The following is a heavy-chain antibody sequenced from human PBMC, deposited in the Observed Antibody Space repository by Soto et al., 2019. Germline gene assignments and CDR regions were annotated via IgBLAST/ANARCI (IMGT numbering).Heavy chain of an antibody. V-gene: IGHV1-8*01. CDR3: ARAGYSSSYYYYYMDV. Sequence: ASVKVSCKASGYTFTSYDINWVRQATGQGLEWMGWMNPNSGNTGYAQKFQGRVTMTRNTSISTAYMELSSLRSEDTAVYYCARAGYSSSYYYYYMDVWGKGTTVTVSS. D-gene: IGHD6-13*01. J-gene: IGHJ6*03. CDR1: GYTFTSYD. CDR2: MNPNSGNT.